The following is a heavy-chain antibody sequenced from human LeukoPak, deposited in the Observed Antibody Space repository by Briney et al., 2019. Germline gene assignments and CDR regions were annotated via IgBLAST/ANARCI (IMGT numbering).Heavy chain of an antibody. CDR3: ARRGYTYYSNDN. J-gene: IGHJ4*02. D-gene: IGHD6-25*01. V-gene: IGHV5-51*01. CDR1: GYSFTNNW. Sequence: KRGESLKISCKGSGYSFTNNWIGWVRRMPGKGLNWMGIINPGDSDTRYRPSFQGQVTISADKSISTAYLQWRSLKASDTAMYYCARRGYTYYSNDNWGQGTLVTVSS. CDR2: INPGDSDT.